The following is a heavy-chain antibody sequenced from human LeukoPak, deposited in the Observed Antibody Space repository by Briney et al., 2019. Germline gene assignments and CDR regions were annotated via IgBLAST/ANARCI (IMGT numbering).Heavy chain of an antibody. D-gene: IGHD4-17*01. CDR2: IHYSGNT. J-gene: IGHJ4*02. Sequence: SETLSLTCTVSSGSISLYYWSWIRQPPGKGLEWTGYIHYSGNTNYNPSLKSRVTISVDTSKNQFSLKLSSVTAADTAVYYCARGGTTVTTDYYFDYWGQGTLVTVSS. V-gene: IGHV4-59*01. CDR3: ARGGTTVTTDYYFDY. CDR1: SGSISLYY.